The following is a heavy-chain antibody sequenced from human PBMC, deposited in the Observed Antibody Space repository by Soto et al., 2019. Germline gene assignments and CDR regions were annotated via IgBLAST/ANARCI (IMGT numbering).Heavy chain of an antibody. J-gene: IGHJ4*02. D-gene: IGHD3-22*01. CDR2: IIPIFGTA. CDR1: GGTFSSYA. V-gene: IGHV1-69*13. CDR3: ATSTRLYYFDSSGSTPGY. Sequence: SVKVSCKASGGTFSSYAISWVRQAPGQGLEWMGGIIPIFGTANYAQKFQGRVTITADESTSTAYMELSSLRSEDTAVYYCATSTRLYYFDSSGSTPGYWCQGTLVTVSS.